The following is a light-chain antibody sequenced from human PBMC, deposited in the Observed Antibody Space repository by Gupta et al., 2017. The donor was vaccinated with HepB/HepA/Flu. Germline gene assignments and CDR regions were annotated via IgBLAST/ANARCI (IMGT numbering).Light chain of an antibody. J-gene: IGKJ1*01. Sequence: DIQMTQSPSSVSASVGDRVTITCRASQDISHRLAWYQQKPGKAPKLLIYVASSSQSGVPSRFSGSGSGTDFTLTISSLQPEDSATYYCQQDKNFPYTFGQGTKVEIK. CDR1: QDISHR. CDR2: VAS. CDR3: QQDKNFPYT. V-gene: IGKV1-12*02.